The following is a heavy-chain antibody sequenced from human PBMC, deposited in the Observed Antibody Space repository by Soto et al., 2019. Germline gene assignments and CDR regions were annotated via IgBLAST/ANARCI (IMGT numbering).Heavy chain of an antibody. CDR3: ARDVGPGSTDY. Sequence: QVQLVESGGGLVKPGGSVRLSCTASGFSFSDYYMSWIRQAPGKGLEWVSYISSGGRSIKYADSVKGRFSISRDNDKKSLYLKTDGLGVEDTAVYNCARDVGPGSTDYWGQGTLVTVSS. V-gene: IGHV3-11*01. CDR1: GFSFSDYY. J-gene: IGHJ4*02. CDR2: ISSGGRSI.